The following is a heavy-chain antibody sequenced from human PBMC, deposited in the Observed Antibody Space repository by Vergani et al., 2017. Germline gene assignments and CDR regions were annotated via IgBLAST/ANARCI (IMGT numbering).Heavy chain of an antibody. CDR1: GYSFTSYW. J-gene: IGHJ4*02. CDR2: SYPCDSDT. Sequence: EVPLVQSGAEVKKPGESLKISCKASGYSFTSYWIGWVRQRPGKGREWMGISYPCDSDTRYSPSFQGQVTFQADKSLSTDYLQWSSLKAADTTMYDYARRERGYCSSSSYYIIDYWGQGTLVTVSS. D-gene: IGHD2-2*02. CDR3: ARRERGYCSSSSYYIIDY. V-gene: IGHV5-51*03.